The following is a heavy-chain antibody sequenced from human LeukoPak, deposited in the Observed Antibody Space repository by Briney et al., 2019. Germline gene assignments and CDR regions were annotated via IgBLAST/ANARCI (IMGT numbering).Heavy chain of an antibody. CDR2: ISYDGSNE. V-gene: IGHV3-30*18. CDR3: AKEFNRGLPDY. J-gene: IGHJ4*02. CDR1: GFTFSTYG. D-gene: IGHD2-21*01. Sequence: GGSLGLSCAASGFTFSTYGMHWVRQAPGKGLEWVAVISYDGSNEYYADSVKGRFTISRDNSKNTLYLQMSSLRAEDTAVYYCAKEFNRGLPDYWGQGTLVTVPS.